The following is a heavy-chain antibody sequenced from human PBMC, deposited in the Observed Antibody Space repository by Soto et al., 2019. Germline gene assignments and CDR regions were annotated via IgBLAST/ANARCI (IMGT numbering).Heavy chain of an antibody. CDR1: GFIFSDHN. D-gene: IGHD6-13*01. V-gene: IGHV3-30*18. CDR3: AKDRSNSWSFDY. CDR2: ISYDGTNK. Sequence: GGSLRLSCAASGFIFSDHNMHWVRQAPGKGLEWVAVISYDGTNKYYADSVKGRFTISRDNSGNTLSLQMNSLGAGDTAVYYCAKDRSNSWSFDYWGQGTLVTVSS. J-gene: IGHJ4*02.